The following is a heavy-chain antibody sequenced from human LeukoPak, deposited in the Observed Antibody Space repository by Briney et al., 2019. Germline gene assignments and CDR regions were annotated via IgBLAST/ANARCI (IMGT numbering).Heavy chain of an antibody. Sequence: GGSLRLSCAASGFTFSSYSMNWVRQAPGKGLEWVSSISSSSYIYYADSVKGRFTISRDNAKNSLYLQMNSLRDEDTAVYYCAREGGGDYYDSSGYYSYWGQGTLVTVSS. J-gene: IGHJ4*02. CDR1: GFTFSSYS. D-gene: IGHD3-22*01. V-gene: IGHV3-21*01. CDR2: ISSSSYI. CDR3: AREGGGDYYDSSGYYSY.